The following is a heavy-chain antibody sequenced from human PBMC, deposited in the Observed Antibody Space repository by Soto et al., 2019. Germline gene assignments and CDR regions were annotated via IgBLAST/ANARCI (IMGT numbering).Heavy chain of an antibody. Sequence: XSVKVSCKASGYSFTSLDINWVRQTAGQGLEWMGWMEPSTGRTGYAQKFQGRVTMTRDTSINTAYMELTTLTSDDTAFYYCARGVSAGVDYSGQGTLVTVSS. V-gene: IGHV1-8*01. CDR3: ARGVSAGVDY. J-gene: IGHJ4*02. CDR1: GYSFTSLD. D-gene: IGHD1-26*01. CDR2: MEPSTGRT.